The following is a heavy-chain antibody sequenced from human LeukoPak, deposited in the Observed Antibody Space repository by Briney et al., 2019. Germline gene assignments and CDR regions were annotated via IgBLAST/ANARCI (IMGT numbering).Heavy chain of an antibody. CDR2: ISGSGGST. CDR3: AARSGPKDY. Sequence: GGPLRLSCAASGLTFSSYAMSWVRQAPGKGLEWVSAISGSGGSTYYADSAKGRFTISRDNSKNTLYLQMNSLRAEDTAVYYCAARSGPKDYWGQGTLVTVSS. CDR1: GLTFSSYA. J-gene: IGHJ4*02. V-gene: IGHV3-23*01. D-gene: IGHD2-15*01.